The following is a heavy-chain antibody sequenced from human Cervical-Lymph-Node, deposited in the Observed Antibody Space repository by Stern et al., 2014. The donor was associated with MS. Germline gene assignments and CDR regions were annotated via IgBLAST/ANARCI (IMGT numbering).Heavy chain of an antibody. D-gene: IGHD2-8*02. V-gene: IGHV4-39*01. CDR3: AKHACTGAACPFDL. Sequence: QVQLQESGPGLVKPSETLSLTCAVSGDSISSYTHYWAWIRQPPGKGLEWIGSVYYSGATYYNPSLKSPATIPVDTSKNHFPLGLNSVTAADTAVYYCAKHACTGAACPFDLWGQGTLVTVSS. CDR1: GDSISSYTHY. CDR2: VYYSGAT. J-gene: IGHJ4*02.